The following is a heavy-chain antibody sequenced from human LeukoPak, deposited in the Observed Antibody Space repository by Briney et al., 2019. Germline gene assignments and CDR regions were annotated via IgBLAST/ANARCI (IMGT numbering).Heavy chain of an antibody. CDR3: AKDAAYSGYDLYNWFDP. Sequence: GGSLRLSCAASGFTFSSYGMHWVRQAPGKGLEWVAFIRYDGSNKYYADSVKGRFTISRDNSKNTLYLQMNGLRAEDTAVYYCAKDAAYSGYDLYNWFDPWGQGTLVTVSS. J-gene: IGHJ5*02. D-gene: IGHD5-12*01. CDR1: GFTFSSYG. V-gene: IGHV3-30*02. CDR2: IRYDGSNK.